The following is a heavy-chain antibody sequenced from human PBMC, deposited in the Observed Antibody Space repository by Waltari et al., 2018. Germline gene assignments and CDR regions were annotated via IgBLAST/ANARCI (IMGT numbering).Heavy chain of an antibody. CDR2: IYYSGST. CDR3: ARKGSSPPYYYYYMDV. Sequence: QVQLQESGPGLVKPSETLSLTCTVSGGSISSYYWSWLRQPPGKGLEWIGYIYYSGSTNYNPSLKSRVTISVDTSKNQFSLKLSSVTAADTAVYYCARKGSSPPYYYYYMDVWGKGTTVTVSS. CDR1: GGSISSYY. D-gene: IGHD6-6*01. J-gene: IGHJ6*03. V-gene: IGHV4-59*01.